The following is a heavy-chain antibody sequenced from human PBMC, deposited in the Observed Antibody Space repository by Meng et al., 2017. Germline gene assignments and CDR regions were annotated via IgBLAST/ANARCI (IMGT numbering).Heavy chain of an antibody. D-gene: IGHD6-13*01. CDR2: ISYDGSNK. CDR3: ARVRYSSSWYAFAY. V-gene: IGHV3-30*04. Sequence: GESLKISCAASGFTFSSYAMHWVRQAPGKGLEWVAVISYDGSNKYYADSVKGRFTISRDNSKNTLYLQMNSLRAEDTAVYYCARVRYSSSWYAFAYWGQG. J-gene: IGHJ4*02. CDR1: GFTFSSYA.